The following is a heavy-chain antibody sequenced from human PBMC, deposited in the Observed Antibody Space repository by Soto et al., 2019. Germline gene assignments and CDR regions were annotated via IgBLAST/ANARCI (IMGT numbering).Heavy chain of an antibody. J-gene: IGHJ1*01. Sequence: QVQLVQSGAEVKKPGASVKVSCKASGYSFTSYDINWVRQATGQGLEWMGWMNPNSGNTGYAQKFQGRVTMTRNTAIGTAYMEGSSLRSEDTAVYYCGRVSMGSSSGDFQHWGQGTLVRVSS. CDR1: GYSFTSYD. V-gene: IGHV1-8*01. D-gene: IGHD6-6*01. CDR2: MNPNSGNT. CDR3: GRVSMGSSSGDFQH.